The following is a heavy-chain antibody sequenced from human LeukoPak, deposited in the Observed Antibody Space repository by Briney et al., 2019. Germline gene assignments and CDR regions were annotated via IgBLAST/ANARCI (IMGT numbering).Heavy chain of an antibody. D-gene: IGHD3-10*01. V-gene: IGHV3-74*01. Sequence: GGSLRLSCAASGFTFSSYWMHWVRQAPGKGLVWVSRINSDGSSTSYADSVKGRFTISRDNAKNTLYLQMNSLRAEGTAVYYCASLLFYGHGDYWGQGTLVTVSS. J-gene: IGHJ4*02. CDR2: INSDGSST. CDR3: ASLLFYGHGDY. CDR1: GFTFSSYW.